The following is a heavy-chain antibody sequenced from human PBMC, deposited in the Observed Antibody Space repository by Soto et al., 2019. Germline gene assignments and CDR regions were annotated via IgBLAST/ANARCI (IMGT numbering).Heavy chain of an antibody. J-gene: IGHJ5*02. Sequence: QVQLVESGGGVVQPGRSLRLSCAASGFTFSSYGMHWVRQAPGKGLEWVAVIWYDGSNKYYADSVKGRFTISRDNSKNTLYLQMNSLRADDRAVYYCARDRVGAAQGWFDPWGQGTLVTVSS. CDR2: IWYDGSNK. CDR1: GFTFSSYG. V-gene: IGHV3-33*01. CDR3: ARDRVGAAQGWFDP. D-gene: IGHD1-26*01.